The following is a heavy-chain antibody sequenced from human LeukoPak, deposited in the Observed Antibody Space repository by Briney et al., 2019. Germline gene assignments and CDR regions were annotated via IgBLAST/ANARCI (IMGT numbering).Heavy chain of an antibody. CDR1: GVXISISNHY. Sequence: PSETLSLTCTVSGVXISISNHYWTWIRQPPGKGLQWVGNIYSSGTTNYNPSLKSRVTISVDTSKNQFSLKLTSVTAADTAVYYCARRNYDVLSGYYDAFDIWDQGTMVTVSS. D-gene: IGHD3-3*01. CDR3: ARRNYDVLSGYYDAFDI. J-gene: IGHJ3*02. CDR2: IYSSGTT. V-gene: IGHV4-39*01.